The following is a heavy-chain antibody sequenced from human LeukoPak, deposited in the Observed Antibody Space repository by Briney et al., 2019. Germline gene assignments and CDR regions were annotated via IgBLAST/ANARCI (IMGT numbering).Heavy chain of an antibody. Sequence: SSETLSLTCTVSGGSISSYYWSWIRQPPGKGLEWIGYIYYSGSTNYNPSLKSRVTISVDTSKNQFSLKLSSVTAADTAVYYCARSMVRSRGGYFDYWGQGTLVTVSS. CDR1: GGSISSYY. J-gene: IGHJ4*02. CDR3: ARSMVRSRGGYFDY. D-gene: IGHD3-10*01. V-gene: IGHV4-59*01. CDR2: IYYSGST.